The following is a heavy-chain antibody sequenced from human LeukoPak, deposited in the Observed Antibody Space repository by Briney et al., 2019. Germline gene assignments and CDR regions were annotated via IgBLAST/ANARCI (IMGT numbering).Heavy chain of an antibody. CDR2: IYTSGST. CDR3: ARDFGSLHQSTYFDY. J-gene: IGHJ4*02. D-gene: IGHD6-13*01. Sequence: PSETLSLTCTVSGGSISSYYWSWIRQPAGKGLEWIGRIYTSGSTNYNPSLKSRVTMSVDTSKNQFSLKLSSVTAADTAVYYCARDFGSLHQSTYFDYWGQGTLVTVSS. CDR1: GGSISSYY. V-gene: IGHV4-4*07.